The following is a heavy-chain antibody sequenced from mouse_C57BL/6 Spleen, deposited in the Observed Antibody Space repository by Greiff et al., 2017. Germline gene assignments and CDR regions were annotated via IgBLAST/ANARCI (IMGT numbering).Heavy chain of an antibody. Sequence: HVQLQQPGAELVKPGASVKMSCKASGYTFTSYWITWVKQRPGQGLEWIGNIYPGSGSTNYNEKFKSKATLTVDTSSSTAYMQLSSLTSEDSAVYYCARKGIITPFAYWGQGTLVTVSA. CDR3: ARKGIITPFAY. D-gene: IGHD1-1*01. CDR2: IYPGSGST. V-gene: IGHV1-55*01. CDR1: GYTFTSYW. J-gene: IGHJ3*01.